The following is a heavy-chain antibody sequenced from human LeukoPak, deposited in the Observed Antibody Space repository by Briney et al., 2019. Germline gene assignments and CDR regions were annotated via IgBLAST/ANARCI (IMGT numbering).Heavy chain of an antibody. D-gene: IGHD5-12*01. CDR1: GGSFSGYY. V-gene: IGHV4-34*01. CDR3: ARVGLVAAIGVWFDP. CDR2: INHSGST. J-gene: IGHJ5*02. Sequence: KPSETLSLTCAVYGGSFSGYYWSWIRQPPGKGLEWIGEINHSGSTNYNPSLKSRVTISVDTPKNQFSLKLSSVTAADTAVYYCARVGLVAAIGVWFDPWGQGTLVTVSS.